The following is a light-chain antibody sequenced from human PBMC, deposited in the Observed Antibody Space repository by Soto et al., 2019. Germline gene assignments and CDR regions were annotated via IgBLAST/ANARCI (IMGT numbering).Light chain of an antibody. J-gene: IGLJ1*01. Sequence: QSALTQPASVSGSPGQSITISCTGTSSDIGSYNYVSWYQHHPGKVPQLMIYDVSNRPSGVSNRFSGSKSSNTASLTISGLQAEDEADYYCSSYTSSNTYVFGTGTKVTVL. CDR2: DVS. V-gene: IGLV2-14*03. CDR1: SSDIGSYNY. CDR3: SSYTSSNTYV.